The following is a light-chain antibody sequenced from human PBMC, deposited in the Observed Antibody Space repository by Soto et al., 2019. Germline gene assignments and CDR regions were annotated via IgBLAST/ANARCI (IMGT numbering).Light chain of an antibody. J-gene: IGKJ1*01. CDR2: DAS. Sequence: EIVLTQSPATLSLSPGERATLSCRASQSVSSYLAWYQQKPGQAPRLLIYDASNRATGIPARFSGSGSGTDFTLTISSLEPEDFAVYYCQNYYNAPETFGQGTKVEIK. V-gene: IGKV3-11*01. CDR3: QNYYNAPET. CDR1: QSVSSY.